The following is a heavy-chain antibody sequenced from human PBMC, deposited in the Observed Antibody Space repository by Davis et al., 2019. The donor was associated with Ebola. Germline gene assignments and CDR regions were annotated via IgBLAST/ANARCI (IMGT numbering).Heavy chain of an antibody. J-gene: IGHJ3*02. V-gene: IGHV4-34*01. CDR3: AFVGVNTKGDARDI. CDR2: IDHSGTT. D-gene: IGHD1-26*01. Sequence: SETLSLTCTVSGGSINFHYWSWIRQPPGKGLEWIAEIDHSGTTNYNSSLKSRVTISVDTSKNQFSLQLISVTAADTAVYYCAFVGVNTKGDARDIWGQGTKVIVSS. CDR1: GGSINFHY.